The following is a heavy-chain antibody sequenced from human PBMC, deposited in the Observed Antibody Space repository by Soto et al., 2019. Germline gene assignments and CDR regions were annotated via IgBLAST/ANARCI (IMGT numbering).Heavy chain of an antibody. CDR1: GFSFSISP. CDR3: ARDPKTYGGPLWAFNYFDS. Sequence: QVQLVESGGGVVQPGRSLRLSCAASGFSFSISPMHWVRQAPGKGPEWVALISYDGSNKFYADSVKGRFTISRDNSKSTLYLQVDSLRPKGEAVYYGARDPKTYGGPLWAFNYFDSWGQGTLVSVSS. J-gene: IGHJ4*02. D-gene: IGHD4-17*01. CDR2: ISYDGSNK. V-gene: IGHV3-30-3*01.